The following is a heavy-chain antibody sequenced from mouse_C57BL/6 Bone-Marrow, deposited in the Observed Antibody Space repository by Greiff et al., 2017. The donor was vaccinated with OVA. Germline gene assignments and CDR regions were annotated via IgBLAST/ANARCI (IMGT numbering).Heavy chain of an antibody. Sequence: VQLQQPGAELVKPGASVKMSCKASGYTFTSYWITWVKQRPGQGLEWIGDIYPGSGSTNYNEKFKSKATLTVDTSSRTAYMQLSSLTSEYSAVYFCARGRNYYGSFAYWGQGTLVTVSA. CDR3: ARGRNYYGSFAY. J-gene: IGHJ3*01. D-gene: IGHD1-1*01. CDR1: GYTFTSYW. CDR2: IYPGSGST. V-gene: IGHV1-55*01.